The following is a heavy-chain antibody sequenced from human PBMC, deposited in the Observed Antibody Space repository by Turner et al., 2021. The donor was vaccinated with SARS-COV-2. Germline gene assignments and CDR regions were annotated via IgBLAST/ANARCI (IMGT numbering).Heavy chain of an antibody. Sequence: QVQLQESGPGLGKASQTLAPSCPVPGSSVSRGNYYWSWIRQHPRKGLEWIGYITHSGSDDYNPSLKSRTTISLDTSTNQFSLTLNSVTAADTDTYVCARDASPSANPCFDFWGPGTLVTVSS. CDR1: GSSVSRGNYY. D-gene: IGHD2-2*01. CDR2: ITHSGSD. CDR3: ARDASPSANPCFDF. V-gene: IGHV4-31*03. J-gene: IGHJ4*02.